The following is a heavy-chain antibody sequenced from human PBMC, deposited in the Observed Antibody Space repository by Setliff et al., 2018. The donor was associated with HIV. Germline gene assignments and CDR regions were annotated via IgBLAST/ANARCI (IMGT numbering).Heavy chain of an antibody. J-gene: IGHJ6*02. CDR1: GYSINSSHF. V-gene: IGHV4-38-2*02. D-gene: IGHD3-22*01. CDR3: AREVVVGATGGMDV. Sequence: PSETLSLTCTVSGYSINSSHFWGWIRQPPGKGLEWVGSIYHSGNTHYNPSLKSRVTISVATSKNQFSLKLIPVTAADTAVYYCAREVVVGATGGMDVWGQGTTVTVSS. CDR2: IYHSGNT.